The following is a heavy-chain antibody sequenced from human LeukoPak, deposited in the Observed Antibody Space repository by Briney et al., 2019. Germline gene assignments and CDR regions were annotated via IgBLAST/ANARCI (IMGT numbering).Heavy chain of an antibody. CDR3: ARALRPFCGGACAFDI. J-gene: IGHJ3*02. CDR2: IYTSGST. CDR1: GGSISSYY. D-gene: IGHD3-3*02. Sequence: SETLSLTCTVSGGSISSYYWSWIRQPAGKGLEWIGRIYTSGSTNYNPSLKSRVTVSVDTSKNQFSLKLSSVTAADAAVYYCARALRPFCGGACAFDIWGQGTMVTVSS. V-gene: IGHV4-4*07.